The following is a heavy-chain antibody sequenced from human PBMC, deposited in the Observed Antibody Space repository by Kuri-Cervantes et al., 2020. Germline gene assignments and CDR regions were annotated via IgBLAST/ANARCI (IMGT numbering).Heavy chain of an antibody. CDR2: INHSGST. J-gene: IGHJ4*02. Sequence: GSLRLSCAVYGGSFSGYYWSWIRQPPGKGLEWIGEINHSGSTNYNPSPKSRVTISVDTSKNQFSLKLSSVTAADTAVYYCARVIAAAGLTFDYWGQGTLVTVSS. CDR1: GGSFSGYY. CDR3: ARVIAAAGLTFDY. V-gene: IGHV4-34*01. D-gene: IGHD6-13*01.